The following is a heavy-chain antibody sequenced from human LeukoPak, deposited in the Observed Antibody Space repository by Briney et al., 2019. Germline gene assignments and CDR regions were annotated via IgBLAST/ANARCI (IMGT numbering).Heavy chain of an antibody. CDR1: GYTFTSYG. Sequence: PGASVKVSCKASGYTFTSYGISWVRQAPGQGLEGMGWISAYNGNTNYAQKLQGRVTMTTDTSTSTAYMELRSLRSDDTAVYYCARDPRDTMVRGVIITSWFDPWGQGTLVTVSS. V-gene: IGHV1-18*04. D-gene: IGHD3-10*01. CDR2: ISAYNGNT. J-gene: IGHJ5*02. CDR3: ARDPRDTMVRGVIITSWFDP.